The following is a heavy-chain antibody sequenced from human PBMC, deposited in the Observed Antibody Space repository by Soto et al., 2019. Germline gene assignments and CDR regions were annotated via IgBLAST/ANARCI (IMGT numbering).Heavy chain of an antibody. V-gene: IGHV3-30*18. CDR2: ISYDGSNK. CDR1: GFTFSSYG. CDR3: AKGAVYYDFWSGYSDY. D-gene: IGHD3-3*01. J-gene: IGHJ4*02. Sequence: QVQLVESGGGVVQPGRSLRLSCAASGFTFSSYGMHWVRQAPGKGLEWVAVISYDGSNKYYADSVKGRFTISRDNSKNTLYLHMNSLRAEDTAVYYCAKGAVYYDFWSGYSDYWGQGTLVTVSS.